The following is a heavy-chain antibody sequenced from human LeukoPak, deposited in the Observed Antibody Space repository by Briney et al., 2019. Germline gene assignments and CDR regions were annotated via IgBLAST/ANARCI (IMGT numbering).Heavy chain of an antibody. Sequence: GRSLRLSCAASGFTFHDYAMHWVRQAPGKGLEWVSGISWNSDNIGYADSVKGRFTISRDNARNSLYLQMNSLRAEDMALYYCAKASGSYYYYYMDVWGKGTTVTVSS. J-gene: IGHJ6*03. D-gene: IGHD3-3*01. V-gene: IGHV3-9*03. CDR1: GFTFHDYA. CDR2: ISWNSDNI. CDR3: AKASGSYYYYYMDV.